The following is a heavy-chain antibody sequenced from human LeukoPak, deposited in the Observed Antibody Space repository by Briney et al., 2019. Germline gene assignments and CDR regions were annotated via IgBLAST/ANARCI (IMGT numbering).Heavy chain of an antibody. V-gene: IGHV3-7*05. CDR1: GFTFSSYW. J-gene: IGHJ6*01. Sequence: GESPQISCTASGFTFSSYWMSWVRQTPDKGLEWVANIKQDGSEKVYVDSVKGRFTISRDNAKSSLYLQMSGLRAEDTAVYYCARDPYSSSWYYGIAVWTGGSTVTVSS. CDR3: ARDPYSSSWYYGIAV. D-gene: IGHD6-13*01. CDR2: IKQDGSEK.